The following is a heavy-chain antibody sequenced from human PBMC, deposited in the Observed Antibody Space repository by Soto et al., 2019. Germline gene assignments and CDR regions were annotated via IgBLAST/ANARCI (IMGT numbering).Heavy chain of an antibody. J-gene: IGHJ6*03. CDR2: IIPILGIA. D-gene: IGHD6-6*01. V-gene: IGHV1-69*02. CDR3: XXXGSEGLGSIAARNYYYMDV. Sequence: QVQLVQSGAEVKKPGSSVKVSCKASGGTFSSYTISWVRQAPGQGLEWMGRIIPILGIANYAQKFQGRVTITXXXXXXXXXXXXXXXXXXXXXXXXXXXXGSEGLGSIAARNYYYMDVWGKGTTVTVSS. CDR1: GGTFSSYT.